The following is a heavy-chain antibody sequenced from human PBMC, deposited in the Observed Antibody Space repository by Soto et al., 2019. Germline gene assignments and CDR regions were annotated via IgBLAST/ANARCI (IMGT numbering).Heavy chain of an antibody. CDR3: ARDSGGYVPLDY. CDR1: GFTFSSYE. CDR2: ISSSGSTI. J-gene: IGHJ4*02. D-gene: IGHD2-15*01. V-gene: IGHV3-48*03. Sequence: GGSLRLSCAASGFTFSSYEMNWVRQAPGKGLEWVSYISSSGSTIYYADSVKGRFTISRDNAKNSLCLQMNSLRAEDTAVYYCARDSGGYVPLDYWGQGTLVTVSS.